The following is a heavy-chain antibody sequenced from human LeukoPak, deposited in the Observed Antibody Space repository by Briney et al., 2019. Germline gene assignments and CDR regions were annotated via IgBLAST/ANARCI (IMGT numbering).Heavy chain of an antibody. D-gene: IGHD1-26*01. V-gene: IGHV4-39*01. Sequence: SSETLSLTCAVSGDITHYWAWVRQPPGKGLECIGSIYYSGSVYYNPSLRSRVTISLDTATKQLSLKLNSVTVADTAIYYCAKHNGGGVVSYVAPGPPDYFDHWGQGALVIVSS. J-gene: IGHJ4*02. CDR2: IYYSGSV. CDR1: GDITHY. CDR3: AKHNGGGVVSYVAPGPPDYFDH.